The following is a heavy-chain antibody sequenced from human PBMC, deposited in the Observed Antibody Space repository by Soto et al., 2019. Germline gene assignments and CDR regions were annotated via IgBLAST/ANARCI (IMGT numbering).Heavy chain of an antibody. Sequence: QLVQSGAEVKKPGASVKVSCKASGYPFNIYGITWVRQAPGQGLEWMGWTSGHNGNTKVAQKFQGRVTMTTDTPTTTAYMELRSPRSDDTAVYYCARDPYSRGYYYYMDVWGKGTTVTVS. V-gene: IGHV1-18*01. J-gene: IGHJ6*03. CDR1: GYPFNIYG. CDR3: ARDPYSRGYYYYMDV. D-gene: IGHD4-4*01. CDR2: TSGHNGNT.